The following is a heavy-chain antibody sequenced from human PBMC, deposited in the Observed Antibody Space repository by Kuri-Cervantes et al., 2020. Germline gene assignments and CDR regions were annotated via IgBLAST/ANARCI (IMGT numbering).Heavy chain of an antibody. J-gene: IGHJ4*02. V-gene: IGHV3-48*04. D-gene: IGHD1-26*01. Sequence: GESLKISCAASGFTFSSYSMNWVRQAPGKGLEWVSYISSSSSTIYYPDSVKGRFTISRDNAKNSLYLQMNSLRAEDTAVYYCARGALQWELLTGYFDYWGQGTLVTVSS. CDR1: GFTFSSYS. CDR2: ISSSSSTI. CDR3: ARGALQWELLTGYFDY.